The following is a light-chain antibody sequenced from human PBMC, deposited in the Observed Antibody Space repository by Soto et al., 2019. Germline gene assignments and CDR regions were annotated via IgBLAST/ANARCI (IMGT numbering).Light chain of an antibody. CDR3: QQSYTTPYT. CDR1: QSISNF. Sequence: DIQMTQSPSSLSASVGDRVTITCRASQSISNFLNWYQQKPGKAPELLIYAASSLHSGVPSRFSGSGSGTNVTLTLSSLQPEDFATYSCQQSYTTPYTFGQGTKLEIK. CDR2: AAS. J-gene: IGKJ2*01. V-gene: IGKV1-39*01.